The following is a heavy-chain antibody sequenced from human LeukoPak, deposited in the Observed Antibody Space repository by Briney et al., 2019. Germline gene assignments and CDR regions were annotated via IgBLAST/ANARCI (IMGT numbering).Heavy chain of an antibody. Sequence: SQTLSLTCAISGDSVSSNSAAWNWIRQSPSRGLEWLGRTYYRSKWYDVYAVSVNSRMTINTDTSKNQFSLQLNSVTPEDTAVYYCARALIAVGAHYFDYWGQGNLVTVSS. CDR1: GDSVSSNSAA. V-gene: IGHV6-1*01. J-gene: IGHJ4*02. CDR3: ARALIAVGAHYFDY. D-gene: IGHD6-19*01. CDR2: TYYRSKWYD.